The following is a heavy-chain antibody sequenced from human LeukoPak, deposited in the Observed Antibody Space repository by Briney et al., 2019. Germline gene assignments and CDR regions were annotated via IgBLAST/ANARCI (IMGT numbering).Heavy chain of an antibody. CDR1: GGSISSSSYY. CDR2: IYYSGST. Sequence: SETLSLTCTVSGGSISSSSYYWGWIRQPPGKGLEWIGSIYYSGSTYYNPSLKSRVTISVDRSKNHFSLRLSSVTAADTAVYYCARGENVVAATRRWGQGTLATVSS. V-gene: IGHV4-39*02. J-gene: IGHJ4*02. D-gene: IGHD2-15*01. CDR3: ARGENVVAATRR.